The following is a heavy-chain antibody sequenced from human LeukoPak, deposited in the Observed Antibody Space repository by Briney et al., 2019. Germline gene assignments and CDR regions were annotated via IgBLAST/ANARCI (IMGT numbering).Heavy chain of an antibody. CDR1: GFSFSSYA. J-gene: IGHJ6*02. V-gene: IGHV3-23*01. CDR3: GRPTKYWLVRGNGVDV. D-gene: IGHD6-19*01. CDR2: IDADGGDT. Sequence: PGASLRLSCAASGFSFSSYAMTWVRQAPGKGLEWVSSIDADGGDTYHSDSVKGRFTISRDNSMNTLYLQMNSLRADDTAVYYCGRPTKYWLVRGNGVDVWGQGTTVTVSS.